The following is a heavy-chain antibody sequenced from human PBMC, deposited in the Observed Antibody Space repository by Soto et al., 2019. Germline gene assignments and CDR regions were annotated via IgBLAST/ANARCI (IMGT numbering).Heavy chain of an antibody. Sequence: QITFKESGPTLVKPTQTLTLTCTFSGFSLSTSGEGVGWIRQPPGKALEWLALIYWNDDERYSPSLKSRLSITKDTSKNQVVLTMTNMDPVDTATYYCARRRDSSSPDYWGQGTLVTVSS. CDR1: GFSLSTSGEG. V-gene: IGHV2-5*01. CDR2: IYWNDDE. CDR3: ARRRDSSSPDY. J-gene: IGHJ4*02. D-gene: IGHD6-6*01.